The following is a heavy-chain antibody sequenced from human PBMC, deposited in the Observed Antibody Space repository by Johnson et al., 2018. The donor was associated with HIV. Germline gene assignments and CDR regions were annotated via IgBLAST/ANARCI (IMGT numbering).Heavy chain of an antibody. CDR3: ARGSMIMVRGVIGLDI. CDR2: IRSKAYGGTT. Sequence: VQLVESGGGLVQPGRSLRLSCTASGFTFGDYAMNWVRQAPGKGLEWVGFIRSKAYGGTTNYAASVKGRFIISRDDSKSIAYLQMNSLKTEDTAVYYCARGSMIMVRGVIGLDIWGQGTMVTVSS. J-gene: IGHJ3*02. V-gene: IGHV3-49*04. D-gene: IGHD3-10*01. CDR1: GFTFGDYA.